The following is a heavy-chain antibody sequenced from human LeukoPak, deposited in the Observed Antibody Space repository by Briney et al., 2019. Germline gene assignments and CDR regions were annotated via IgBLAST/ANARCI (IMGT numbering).Heavy chain of an antibody. CDR2: IYYSGTT. CDR1: GGSFSGYY. V-gene: IGHV4-59*01. J-gene: IGHJ6*03. D-gene: IGHD1-1*01. CDR3: ARVSWFPGTSYYYMDV. Sequence: SETLSLTCAVYGGSFSGYYWSRIRQPPGKGLELIGYIYYSGTTNYNPSLKSRVTISVDTSKNQFSLKLSSVTAADTAVYYCARVSWFPGTSYYYMDVWGKGTTVTVSS.